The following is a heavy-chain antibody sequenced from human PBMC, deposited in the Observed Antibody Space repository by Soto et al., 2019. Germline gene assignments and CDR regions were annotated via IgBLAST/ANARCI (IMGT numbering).Heavy chain of an antibody. V-gene: IGHV5-51*01. CDR2: IYPGESDT. Sequence: LTISCKCSGYSFTSYWICWVRQMPGKSRECMGIIYPGESDTRYSPSVQGQVTISAXXXXXXXYLXXXSLKASDTAMYYCASSAAAGSGFYYGMDVWGQGTTVTVSS. CDR1: GYSFTSYW. D-gene: IGHD6-13*01. CDR3: ASSAAAGSGFYYGMDV. J-gene: IGHJ6*02.